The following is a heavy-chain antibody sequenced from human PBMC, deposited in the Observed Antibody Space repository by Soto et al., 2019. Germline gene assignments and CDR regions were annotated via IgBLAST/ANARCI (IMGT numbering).Heavy chain of an antibody. D-gene: IGHD3-22*01. Sequence: PSETLSLTCTVSGGSISSSSYYWGWIRQPPGKGLEWIGSIYYSGSTYYNPSLKSRVTISVDTSKTQFSLKLSAVTAADTAVYYCARRGYYYYSSGYYYSFGPDAFDIWGQGTMVTVSS. CDR1: GGSISSSSYY. V-gene: IGHV4-39*01. CDR3: ARRGYYYYSSGYYYSFGPDAFDI. J-gene: IGHJ3*02. CDR2: IYYSGST.